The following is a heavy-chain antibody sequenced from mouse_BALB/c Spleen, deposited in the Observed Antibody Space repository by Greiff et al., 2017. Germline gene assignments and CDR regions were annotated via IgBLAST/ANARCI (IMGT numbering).Heavy chain of an antibody. V-gene: IGHV5-12-2*01. Sequence: EVKLVESGGGLVQPGGSLKLSCAASGFTFSSYTMSWVRQTPEKRLEWVAYISNGGGSTYYPDTVKGRFTISRDNAKNTLYLQMSSLKSEDTAMYYCARQTARGYFDVWGAGTTVTVSS. J-gene: IGHJ1*01. CDR2: ISNGGGST. CDR3: ARQTARGYFDV. CDR1: GFTFSSYT. D-gene: IGHD1-2*01.